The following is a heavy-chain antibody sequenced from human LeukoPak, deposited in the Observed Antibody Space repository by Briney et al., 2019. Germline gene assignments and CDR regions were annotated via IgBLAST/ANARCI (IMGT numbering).Heavy chain of an antibody. Sequence: SETLSLTCTVSGGSISDYYWNWIRQPPGKGLEWIGYIYNSGNTSYNPSLKSRVTISVDTSKNQFSLKLSSVTAADTAVYYCARGYSYPVYWGQGTLVTVSS. D-gene: IGHD5-12*01. CDR1: GGSISDYY. CDR3: ARGYSYPVY. CDR2: IYNSGNT. V-gene: IGHV4-59*12. J-gene: IGHJ4*02.